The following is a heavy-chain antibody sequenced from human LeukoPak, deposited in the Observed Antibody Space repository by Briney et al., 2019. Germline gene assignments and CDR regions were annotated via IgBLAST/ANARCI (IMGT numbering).Heavy chain of an antibody. CDR2: INQGGSEK. Sequence: GGSLRLSCAASGLTFSDYGMSWVRQAPGKGLEWVANINQGGSEKYYVDSVKGRFTISRDNTKNSLYLQMNSLRVEDTAVFYCARDQYDTWSRRGNFDSWGQGTLVIVSS. D-gene: IGHD3-3*01. J-gene: IGHJ4*02. CDR1: GLTFSDYG. V-gene: IGHV3-7*03. CDR3: ARDQYDTWSRRGNFDS.